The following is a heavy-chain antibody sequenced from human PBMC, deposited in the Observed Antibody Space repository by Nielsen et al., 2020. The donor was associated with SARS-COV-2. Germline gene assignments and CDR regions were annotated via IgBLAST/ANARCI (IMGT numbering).Heavy chain of an antibody. Sequence: GESLKISCAVSGFIFNSYAMNWVRQAPGKGLEWVSAISSSGGNTYYADSVKGRFTISRDNSKNTLYLQMNSLRAEDTALYYCAKFLWFGELSDIYFDYWGQGTLVTVSS. CDR3: AKFLWFGELSDIYFDY. D-gene: IGHD3-10*01. CDR2: ISSSGGNT. J-gene: IGHJ4*02. V-gene: IGHV3-23*01. CDR1: GFIFNSYA.